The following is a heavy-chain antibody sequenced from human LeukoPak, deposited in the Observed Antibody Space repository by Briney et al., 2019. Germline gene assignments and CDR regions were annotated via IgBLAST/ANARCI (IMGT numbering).Heavy chain of an antibody. V-gene: IGHV3-30-3*01. J-gene: IGHJ4*02. CDR1: GFTFSSYA. Sequence: GGSLRLSCAASGFTFSSYAMHWVRQAPGKGLEWVAVISYDGSNKYYADSVKGRFTISRDNSKNTLYLQMNSLRAEDTAVYYCASNGGYCSSTSCQSYYFDYWGQGTLVTVSS. CDR2: ISYDGSNK. D-gene: IGHD2-2*01. CDR3: ASNGGYCSSTSCQSYYFDY.